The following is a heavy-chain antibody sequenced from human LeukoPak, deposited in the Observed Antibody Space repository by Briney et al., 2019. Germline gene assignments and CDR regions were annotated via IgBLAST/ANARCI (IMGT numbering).Heavy chain of an antibody. CDR1: GFTFYTYA. CDR2: ISGSGDNT. D-gene: IGHD2-15*01. J-gene: IGHJ4*02. V-gene: IGHV3-23*01. Sequence: PGGSLRLSCAASGFTFYTYAMTWVRQAPGKGLEWVSSISGSGDNTYYADSVKGRFTVSRDNSKNTLYLQMNSLRVEDTAVYYCARDNGWSADFWGQGTLVTVSS. CDR3: ARDNGWSADF.